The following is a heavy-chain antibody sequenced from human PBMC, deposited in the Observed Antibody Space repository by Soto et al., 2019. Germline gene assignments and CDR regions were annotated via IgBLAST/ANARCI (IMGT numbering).Heavy chain of an antibody. CDR1: GGSISSGGYY. CDR3: ARRNEEHDYGDYGGHRAHAFDI. CDR2: IYYSGST. J-gene: IGHJ3*02. D-gene: IGHD4-17*01. Sequence: QVQLQESGPGLVKPSQTLSLTCTVSGGSISSGGYYWSWIRQHPGKGLEWIGYIYYSGSTYYNPSLKSRVTISVDTSKNQFSLKLSYVTAADKAVYYCARRNEEHDYGDYGGHRAHAFDIWGQGTMVTVSS. V-gene: IGHV4-31*03.